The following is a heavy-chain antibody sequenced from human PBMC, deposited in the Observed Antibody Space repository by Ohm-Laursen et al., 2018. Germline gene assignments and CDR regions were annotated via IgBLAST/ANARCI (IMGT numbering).Heavy chain of an antibody. Sequence: SLRLSCAASGFTFSSFAMSWVRQAPGKGLEWVSYISSSGSTIYYADSVKGRFTISRDNAKNSLYLQMNSLRAEDTAVYYCARRTKLSGYSSSWADYWGQGTLVTVSS. V-gene: IGHV3-11*01. CDR2: ISSSGSTI. D-gene: IGHD6-13*01. CDR3: ARRTKLSGYSSSWADY. CDR1: GFTFSSFA. J-gene: IGHJ4*02.